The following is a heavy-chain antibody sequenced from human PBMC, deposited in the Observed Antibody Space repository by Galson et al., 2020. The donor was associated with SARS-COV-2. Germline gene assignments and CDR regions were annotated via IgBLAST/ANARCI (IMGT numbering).Heavy chain of an antibody. V-gene: IGHV3-23*01. CDR2: ISDSGGST. CDR3: AKNYDILTGCNDY. D-gene: IGHD3-9*01. CDR1: GFTFTSYA. Sequence: GGSLRLSCAASGFTFTSYAMSWVRQAPGKGLEWLSTISDSGGSTYYADSVKGRFTISRDTSKKTLHLQMNSLSAEDTALYYCAKNYDILTGCNDYWGQGTLVTVSS. J-gene: IGHJ4*02.